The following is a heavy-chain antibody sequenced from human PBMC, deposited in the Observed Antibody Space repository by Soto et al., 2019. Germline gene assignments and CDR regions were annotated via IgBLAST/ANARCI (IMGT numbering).Heavy chain of an antibody. Sequence: PSETLSLTCTVSGGSISSSSYYWGWIRQPPGKGLEWIGSIYYSGSTYYNPSLKSRVTISVDTSKNQFSPKLSSVTAADTAVYYCARQWKYYDFWSGYYGYYYGMDVWGQGTTVTVSS. CDR2: IYYSGST. V-gene: IGHV4-39*01. CDR1: GGSISSSSYY. D-gene: IGHD3-3*01. J-gene: IGHJ6*02. CDR3: ARQWKYYDFWSGYYGYYYGMDV.